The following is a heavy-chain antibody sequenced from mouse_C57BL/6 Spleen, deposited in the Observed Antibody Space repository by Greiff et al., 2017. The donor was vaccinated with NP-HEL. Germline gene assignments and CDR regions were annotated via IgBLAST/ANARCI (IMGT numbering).Heavy chain of an antibody. Sequence: DVMLVESGEGLVKPGGSLKLSCAASGFTFSSYAMSWVRQTPEKRLEWVAYISSGGDYIYYADTVKGRFTISRDNARNTLYLQMSSLKSEDTAMYYCTRDLASSYWYFDVWGTGTTVTVSS. CDR3: TRDLASSYWYFDV. D-gene: IGHD1-1*01. J-gene: IGHJ1*03. V-gene: IGHV5-9-1*02. CDR1: GFTFSSYA. CDR2: ISSGGDYI.